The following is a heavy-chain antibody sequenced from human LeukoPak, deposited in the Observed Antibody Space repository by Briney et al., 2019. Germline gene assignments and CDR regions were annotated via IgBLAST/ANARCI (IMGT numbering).Heavy chain of an antibody. Sequence: GGSVRLSCAASGFTFSSYSMNWVRQAPGKGLEWVSYTSTSSSYIYYADSVKGRFTMSRDNAKNSLYLQMNSLRAEDTAVYYCARNQGMGDTLNFDYWGQGTLVTVS. J-gene: IGHJ4*02. V-gene: IGHV3-21*01. CDR3: ARNQGMGDTLNFDY. D-gene: IGHD3-16*01. CDR1: GFTFSSYS. CDR2: TSTSSSYI.